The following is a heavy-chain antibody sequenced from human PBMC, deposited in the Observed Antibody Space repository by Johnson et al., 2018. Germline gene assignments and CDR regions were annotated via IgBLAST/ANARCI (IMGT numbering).Heavy chain of an antibody. Sequence: VQLQESGGDLVQXGGSLGLSCATSGFTFSTDAMSWVRQAPGKGLEWVSAIRGRGGSTYYAASVKGRFTISRDNSKNTLYLPMNRLRAEDTAVHYCAKGGVSYYYYGMDVWGQGTTVTVSS. CDR2: IRGRGGST. CDR1: GFTFSTDA. V-gene: IGHV3-23*01. D-gene: IGHD3-16*01. J-gene: IGHJ6*02. CDR3: AKGGVSYYYYGMDV.